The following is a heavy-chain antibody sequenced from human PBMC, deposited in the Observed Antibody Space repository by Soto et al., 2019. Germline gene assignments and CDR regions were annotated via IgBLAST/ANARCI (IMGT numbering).Heavy chain of an antibody. Sequence: PSETLSLTCTFSGGSISSSSYYWGWIRQPPGKGLEWIGSIYYSGSTYYHPSLKSRVTISVDTSKNQFSLKLSSVTAADTAVYYCARTTRGYSYGSVDYWGQGTLVTVSS. J-gene: IGHJ4*02. CDR3: ARTTRGYSYGSVDY. CDR1: GGSISSSSYY. D-gene: IGHD5-18*01. V-gene: IGHV4-39*01. CDR2: IYYSGST.